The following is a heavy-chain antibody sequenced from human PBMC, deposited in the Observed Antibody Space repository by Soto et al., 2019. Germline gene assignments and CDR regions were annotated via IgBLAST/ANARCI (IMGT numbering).Heavy chain of an antibody. J-gene: IGHJ5*02. V-gene: IGHV3-48*01. CDR3: AREGGPTAMDQYNCFDP. Sequence: EVQLVESGGGLVQPGGSLRLSCAASGFTFSSYSMNWVRQAPGKGLEWVSYISSSSSTIYYAASVKGRFTISRDNAKNSLYLQMTSLSAEDTAVYYCAREGGPTAMDQYNCFDPWGQGTLVTVSS. D-gene: IGHD5-18*01. CDR1: GFTFSSYS. CDR2: ISSSSSTI.